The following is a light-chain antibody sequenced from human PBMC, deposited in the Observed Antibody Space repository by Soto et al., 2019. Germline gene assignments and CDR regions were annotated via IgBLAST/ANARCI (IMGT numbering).Light chain of an antibody. V-gene: IGKV3D-15*01. CDR2: GAS. J-gene: IGKJ4*01. Sequence: EIVMTQSPATLSVSPGERATLSCRASHSVSSNLAWYQQKPGQAPRLLIYGASSRANGIPARFRGSGSGTEFTLTISSLQSEDFAVYYCQQYNDWPLTFGGGTKVDIK. CDR3: QQYNDWPLT. CDR1: HSVSSN.